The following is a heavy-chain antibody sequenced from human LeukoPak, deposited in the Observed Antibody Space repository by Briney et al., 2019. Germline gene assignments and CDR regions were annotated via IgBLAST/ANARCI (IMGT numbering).Heavy chain of an antibody. Sequence: ASVKVSCKVSGYTLTELSMHWVRQAPGKGLEWMGGFDPEDGETIYAQKFQGRVTMTEDTSTDTAYMELSSLRSEDTAVYYCASMGRYCTGGVCYAPYYFDYWGQGTLVTVSS. J-gene: IGHJ4*02. CDR3: ASMGRYCTGGVCYAPYYFDY. CDR1: GYTLTELS. D-gene: IGHD2-8*02. CDR2: FDPEDGET. V-gene: IGHV1-24*01.